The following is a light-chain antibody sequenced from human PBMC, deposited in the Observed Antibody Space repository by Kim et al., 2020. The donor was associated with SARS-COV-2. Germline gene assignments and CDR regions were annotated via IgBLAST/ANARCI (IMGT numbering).Light chain of an antibody. CDR3: QQYNSDSSVT. Sequence: SVVDIVTITCRASQSISSWLAWYQQKPGNAPKVLIYDASSLKSGVPSRFSGSGSGTEFTLTISSLQPDDFATYYCQQYNSDSSVTFGGGTKVDIK. V-gene: IGKV1-5*01. J-gene: IGKJ4*01. CDR1: QSISSW. CDR2: DAS.